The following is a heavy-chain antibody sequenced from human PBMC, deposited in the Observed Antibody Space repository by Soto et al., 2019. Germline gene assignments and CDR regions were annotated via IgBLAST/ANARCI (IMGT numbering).Heavy chain of an antibody. D-gene: IGHD3-10*01. V-gene: IGHV5-10-1*01. Sequence: PGESLKISCKGSGYSFTSYWISWVRQMPGKGLEWMGRIDPSDSYTNYSPSFQGHVTISADKSISTAYLQWSSLKASDTAMYYCARPHYGSGTYYYYYGMDVWGQGTTVTVSS. CDR3: ARPHYGSGTYYYYYGMDV. CDR2: IDPSDSYT. J-gene: IGHJ6*02. CDR1: GYSFTSYW.